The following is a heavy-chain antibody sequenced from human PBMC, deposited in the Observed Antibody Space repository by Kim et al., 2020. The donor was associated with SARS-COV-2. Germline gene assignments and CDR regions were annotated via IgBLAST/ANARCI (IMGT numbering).Heavy chain of an antibody. Sequence: NSSTTTYYADSGRGRFTISRDNAKNSLFLQMNSLRVEDTAVYYCTGRLDYWGQGILVTVSS. CDR2: NSSTTT. D-gene: IGHD1-26*01. J-gene: IGHJ4*02. V-gene: IGHV3-48*01. CDR3: TGRLDY.